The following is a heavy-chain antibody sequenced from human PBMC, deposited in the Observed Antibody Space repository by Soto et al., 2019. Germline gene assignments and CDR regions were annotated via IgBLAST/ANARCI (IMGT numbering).Heavy chain of an antibody. CDR1: GFTFSSYW. J-gene: IGHJ6*02. Sequence: GGSLSLSCAASGFTFSSYWMHWVRQAPGKGLVWVSRINSDGSSTSYADNVKGRFTISRDNAKNTLYLQMNSLRAEDTAVYYCAREYSSSLYYYYYYGMDVWGQGTTVTVSS. CDR3: AREYSSSLYYYYYYGMDV. CDR2: INSDGSST. D-gene: IGHD6-6*01. V-gene: IGHV3-74*01.